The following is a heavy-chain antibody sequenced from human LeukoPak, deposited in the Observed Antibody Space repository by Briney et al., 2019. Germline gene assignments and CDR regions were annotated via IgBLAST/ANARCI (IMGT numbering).Heavy chain of an antibody. Sequence: GGSLRLSCAASGFISSSYWMHWVRQPPGKGLVYIACINTDGFSTSDADSVKGRFTISRDNAKNTLYLQMNSLRADDTAVYYCNGANAERWGQGTLVTVSS. J-gene: IGHJ1*01. D-gene: IGHD2-8*01. CDR3: NGANAER. CDR2: INTDGFST. CDR1: GFISSSYW. V-gene: IGHV3-74*01.